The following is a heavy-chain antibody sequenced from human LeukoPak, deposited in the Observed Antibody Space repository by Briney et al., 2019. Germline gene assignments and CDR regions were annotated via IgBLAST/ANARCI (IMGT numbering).Heavy chain of an antibody. D-gene: IGHD2-21*02. V-gene: IGHV3-23*01. J-gene: IGHJ4*02. CDR3: AKAAGGVCNSGDCYSRVFDY. CDR1: GFTFSNYA. CDR2: ITDSGGDT. Sequence: PGGSLRLXCAASGFTFSNYAMNWVRLVPGKGLESVSIITDSGGDTNFADSVKGRFTISRDNSKSTLYLQMNSLRAEDTATYYCAKAAGGVCNSGDCYSRVFDYWGQGTLVTVSS.